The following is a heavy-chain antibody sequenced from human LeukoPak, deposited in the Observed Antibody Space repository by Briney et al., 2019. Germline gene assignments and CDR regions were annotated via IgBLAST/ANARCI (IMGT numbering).Heavy chain of an antibody. Sequence: SETLSLTCTVSGGSISSGDYYWSWLRQPPGTGLEWIGYIYYSGSTYYNPSLKSRVTISVDTSKNQFSLKLSSVTAADTAVYYCARYDYGKGFDPWGQGTLVTVSS. J-gene: IGHJ5*02. CDR3: ARYDYGKGFDP. V-gene: IGHV4-30-4*01. CDR2: IYYSGST. D-gene: IGHD4-17*01. CDR1: GGSISSGDYY.